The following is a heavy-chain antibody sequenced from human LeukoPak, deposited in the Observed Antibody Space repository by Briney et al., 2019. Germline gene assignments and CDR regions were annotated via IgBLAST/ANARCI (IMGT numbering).Heavy chain of an antibody. J-gene: IGHJ4*02. CDR2: ISYDGSNK. D-gene: IGHD5-18*01. CDR3: ARGVTWIQLWEIDY. CDR1: GFTFSSYA. Sequence: QVQLVESGGGVVQPGRSLRLSCAASGFTFSSYAMHWVRQAPGKGLERVAVISYDGSNKYYADSVKCRFTISRDNSKNTLYLQMNSLRAEDTAVYYCARGVTWIQLWEIDYWGQGTLVTVSS. V-gene: IGHV3-30*04.